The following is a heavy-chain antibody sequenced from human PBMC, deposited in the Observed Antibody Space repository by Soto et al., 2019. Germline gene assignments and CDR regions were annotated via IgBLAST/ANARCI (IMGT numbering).Heavy chain of an antibody. CDR3: ARDLDYGDSEHDAFEI. CDR2: IYYSGST. D-gene: IGHD4-17*01. V-gene: IGHV4-59*01. J-gene: IGHJ3*02. Sequence: SETLYLTCTVSGGSISSYYWSWILQPPGKGLEWIGYIYYSGSTNYNPSLKSRVTISVDTSKNQFSLKLSSVTAADTAVYYCARDLDYGDSEHDAFEIWGQGTMVTVSS. CDR1: GGSISSYY.